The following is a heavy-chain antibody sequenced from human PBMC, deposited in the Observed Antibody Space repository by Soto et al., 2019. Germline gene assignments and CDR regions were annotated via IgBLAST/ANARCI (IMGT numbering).Heavy chain of an antibody. Sequence: QVQLVQSGAEMKKPGSSVKVSCQSSGGTFNTYAMNWVRQSPGQGPEWMGDISPMFGAANYATKFQGRVTSTADESTGTSYMQLSSLTSEDTDLYFCAREVQVHTPAFVYWGQGTLVTVSS. CDR2: ISPMFGAA. J-gene: IGHJ4*02. D-gene: IGHD3-10*01. CDR3: AREVQVHTPAFVY. V-gene: IGHV1-69*19. CDR1: GGTFNTYA.